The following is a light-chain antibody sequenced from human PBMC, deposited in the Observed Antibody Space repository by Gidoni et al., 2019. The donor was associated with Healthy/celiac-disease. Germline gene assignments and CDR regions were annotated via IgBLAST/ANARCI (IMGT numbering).Light chain of an antibody. CDR2: KAS. J-gene: IGKJ3*01. V-gene: IGKV1-5*03. CDR3: QQYNSYPIT. Sequence: IQMTQSPSTLSASVGDRVTITCRASQSISSWFAWYQQKPGKAPKLLIYKASSLESGVPSRFSGSGSGTEFTLTISSLQPDDFATYYCQQYNSYPITFGPGTKVDIK. CDR1: QSISSW.